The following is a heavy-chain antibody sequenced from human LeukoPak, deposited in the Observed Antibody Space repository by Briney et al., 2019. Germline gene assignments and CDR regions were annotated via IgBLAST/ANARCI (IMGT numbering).Heavy chain of an antibody. Sequence: SGGSLRLSCAVSGFIVSSNHMNWVRQAPGKGLEWVSGISGIGSRTYYADSVEGRLTISRDNSKNTVYLQMNSLRAEDTAVYYCAKTRITMVRGEIDWGQGTLVTVSS. CDR1: GFIVSSNH. CDR3: AKTRITMVRGEID. V-gene: IGHV3-23*01. D-gene: IGHD3-10*01. J-gene: IGHJ4*02. CDR2: ISGIGSRT.